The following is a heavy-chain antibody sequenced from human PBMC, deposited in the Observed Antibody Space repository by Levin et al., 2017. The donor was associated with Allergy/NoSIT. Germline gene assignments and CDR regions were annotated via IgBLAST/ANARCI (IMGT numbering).Heavy chain of an antibody. CDR3: ARDFRGTNFDY. CDR2: ISAYNGNT. D-gene: IGHD1/OR15-1a*01. J-gene: IGHJ4*02. CDR1: GYVFDGYG. V-gene: IGHV1-18*01. Sequence: ASVKVSCKTSGYVFDGYGISWVRQAPGQGLEWMGWISAYNGNTNYARKFHDRVTMTVDTSTSTAHMFLRRLISSDTAVYYCARDFRGTNFDYWGQGTLVTVPS.